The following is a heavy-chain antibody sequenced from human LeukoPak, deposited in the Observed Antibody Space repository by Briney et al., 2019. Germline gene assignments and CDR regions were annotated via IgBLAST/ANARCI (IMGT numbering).Heavy chain of an antibody. Sequence: GGSLRLSCAASGFIFSTFWMTWVGQAPGKGLGWVATIKYDGNEKYYVDSVRGRFTISRDNARNSLYLQMNSLTAEDTAVYYCVRESYSRGDFNWGHGILVSVSS. J-gene: IGHJ4*01. CDR1: GFIFSTFW. V-gene: IGHV3-7*01. CDR2: IKYDGNEK. CDR3: VRESYSRGDFN. D-gene: IGHD2-21*01.